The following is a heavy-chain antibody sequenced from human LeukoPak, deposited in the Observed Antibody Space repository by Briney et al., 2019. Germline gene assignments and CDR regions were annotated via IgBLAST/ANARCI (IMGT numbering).Heavy chain of an antibody. V-gene: IGHV1-69*04. CDR1: GGTFSSYA. J-gene: IGHJ3*02. CDR2: IIPILGIA. Sequence: GASVKVSCKASGGTFSSYAISWVRQAPGQGLEWMGRIIPILGIANYAQKFQGRVTITADKSTSTAYMELSSLRSEDTAVYYCARESEAPGAFDIWGQGTMVTVSS. CDR3: ARESEAPGAFDI.